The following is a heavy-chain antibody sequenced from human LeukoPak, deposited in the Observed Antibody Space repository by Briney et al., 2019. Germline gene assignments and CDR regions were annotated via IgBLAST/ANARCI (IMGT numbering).Heavy chain of an antibody. V-gene: IGHV5-51*01. CDR2: IHPVDSDT. J-gene: IGHJ1*01. D-gene: IGHD6-13*01. CDR3: ACCAGASASHAEYFSV. Sequence: GESLKIFCKGSGYSFPSHGIGWVRQMPGKGLEWMGIIHPVDSDTRYSPSFQGLVTISADKSISTASLQWSSLKASDTAMYYCACCAGASASHAEYFSVFSQVTLVTVSS. CDR1: GYSFPSHG.